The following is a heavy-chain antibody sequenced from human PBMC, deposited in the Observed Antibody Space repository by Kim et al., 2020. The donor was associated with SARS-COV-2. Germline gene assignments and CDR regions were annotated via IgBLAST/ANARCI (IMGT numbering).Heavy chain of an antibody. CDR2: ISSSSSYI. Sequence: GGSLRLSCAASGFTFSSYSMNWVRQAPGKGLEWVSSISSSSSYIYYADSVKGRFTISRDNAKNSLYLQMNSLRAEDTAVYYCARATPRSSWFKFPRGDYWGQGTLVTVSS. D-gene: IGHD6-13*01. V-gene: IGHV3-21*01. CDR1: GFTFSSYS. J-gene: IGHJ4*02. CDR3: ARATPRSSWFKFPRGDY.